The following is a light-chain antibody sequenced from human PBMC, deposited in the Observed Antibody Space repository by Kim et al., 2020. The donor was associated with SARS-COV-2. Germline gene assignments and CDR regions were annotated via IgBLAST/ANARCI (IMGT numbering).Light chain of an antibody. Sequence: PGERAYLPCAASQVVSRNFLDCDQQKPGQAPRLLIYGASTRATGTPDRFSGSGTETHFTLTISRLEAEDCAVYFCQQYGSPPQTFGQGTKVDIK. CDR3: QQYGSPPQT. CDR1: QVVSRNF. J-gene: IGKJ1*01. CDR2: GAS. V-gene: IGKV3-20*01.